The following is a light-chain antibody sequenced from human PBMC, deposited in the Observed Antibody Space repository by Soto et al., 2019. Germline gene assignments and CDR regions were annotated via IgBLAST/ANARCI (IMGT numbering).Light chain of an antibody. V-gene: IGLV2-14*01. CDR2: EVN. J-gene: IGLJ1*01. Sequence: QSALTQPASVSGSPGQSITISCTGTSSDVGSYNYVSWYQQHPGKAPKLMISEVNYRPSGVSDRFSGSKSGNTASLTISGLQSEDEADYYCISYTSDDVRYVFGTGTKVTVL. CDR1: SSDVGSYNY. CDR3: ISYTSDDVRYV.